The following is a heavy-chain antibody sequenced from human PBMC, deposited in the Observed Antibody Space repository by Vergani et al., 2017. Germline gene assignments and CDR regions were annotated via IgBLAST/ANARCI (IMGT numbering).Heavy chain of an antibody. V-gene: IGHV3-7*01. D-gene: IGHD4-17*01. CDR1: GFTFSSYW. Sequence: EVQLVESGGGLVQPGGSLRLSCAASGFTFSSYWMSWVRQAPGKGLEWVANIKQDVSEKYYVDSVKGRFTISRDNAKNSLYLQMNSLRAEDTAVYYCARDYGDPYYYYYYMDVWGKGTTVTVSS. J-gene: IGHJ6*03. CDR3: ARDYGDPYYYYYYMDV. CDR2: IKQDVSEK.